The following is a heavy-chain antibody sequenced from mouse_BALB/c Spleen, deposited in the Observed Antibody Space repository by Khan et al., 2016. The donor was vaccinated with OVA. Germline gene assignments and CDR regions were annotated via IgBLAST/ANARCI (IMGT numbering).Heavy chain of an antibody. CDR1: GYSITSDYA. V-gene: IGHV3-2*02. D-gene: IGHD2-3*01. CDR2: ISSSGST. J-gene: IGHJ4*01. Sequence: VQLQQSGPGLVKPSQSLSLTCTVTGYSITSDYAWNWIRQFPGNKLEWMGYISSSGSTNYNPALKSRISITRDTSKNQFFLQLNSVTTEDTATYYCERDGSRYNYAMDYWGQGTSVTVSS. CDR3: ERDGSRYNYAMDY.